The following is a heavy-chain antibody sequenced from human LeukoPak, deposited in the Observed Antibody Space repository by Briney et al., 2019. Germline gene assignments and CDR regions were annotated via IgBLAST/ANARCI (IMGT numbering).Heavy chain of an antibody. J-gene: IGHJ5*02. Sequence: GASVKVSCKASGGTFSSYAISWVRQAPGQGLGWMGGIVPIFGTANYAQKFQGRVTITADESTSTAYMELSSLRSEDTAVYYCARDGIRGIAAAGTTWFDPWGQGTLVTVSS. D-gene: IGHD6-13*01. CDR3: ARDGIRGIAAAGTTWFDP. CDR2: IVPIFGTA. V-gene: IGHV1-69*01. CDR1: GGTFSSYA.